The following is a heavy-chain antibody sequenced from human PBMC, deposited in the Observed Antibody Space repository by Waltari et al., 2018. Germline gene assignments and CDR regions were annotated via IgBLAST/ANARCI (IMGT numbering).Heavy chain of an antibody. Sequence: QLQLQESGPGLVKPSETLSVTCTVSGGAVRTNTYYWGWVRQAPGKGLEWIGSIFFSGSPFYNSSLKSRVTMSVDTSKNQFSLKISSVSVADTAVYFCVRQVAVATRGRFDSWGHGTLVTVSS. CDR1: GGAVRTNTYY. CDR2: IFFSGSP. D-gene: IGHD5-12*01. V-gene: IGHV4-39*07. CDR3: VRQVAVATRGRFDS. J-gene: IGHJ4*01.